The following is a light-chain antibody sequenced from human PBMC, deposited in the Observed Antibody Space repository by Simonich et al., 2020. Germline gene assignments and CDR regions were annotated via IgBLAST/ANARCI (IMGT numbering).Light chain of an antibody. CDR1: QSVLYSSNNKNY. CDR2: WAS. V-gene: IGKV4-1*01. Sequence: DNVMTQSPDSLAVSLGERATINCKSSQSVLYSSNNKNYLAWYQQKPGQPPKLLIYWASTRESGVPDRCSGSGSGTDFTLTISSLQAEDVAVYYCQQYYSTPWTFGQGTKVEIK. J-gene: IGKJ1*01. CDR3: QQYYSTPWT.